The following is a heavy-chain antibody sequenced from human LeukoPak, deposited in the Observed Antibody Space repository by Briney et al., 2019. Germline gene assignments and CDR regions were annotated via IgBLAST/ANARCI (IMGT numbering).Heavy chain of an antibody. J-gene: IGHJ5*02. D-gene: IGHD1-26*01. CDR3: ARVSGSYYLAWFDP. V-gene: IGHV4-34*01. CDR2: INHSGST. CDR1: GGSFSGYY. Sequence: ASETLSLTCAVYGGSFSGYYWSWIRQPPGKGLEWIGEINHSGSTNYNPSLKSRVTISVDTSKNQFSLKLSSVTAADTAVYYCARVSGSYYLAWFDPWGQGTLVTVSS.